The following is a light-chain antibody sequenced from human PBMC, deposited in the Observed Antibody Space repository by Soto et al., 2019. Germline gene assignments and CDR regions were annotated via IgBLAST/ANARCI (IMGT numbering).Light chain of an antibody. CDR2: GSS. Sequence: EIVLTQSPGTLSLSPGERATLSCRASQSVSSYLAWYQQKPGQTPRLLIYGSSSRATGISDRFSGGGSGTAFTLTISRLEPEDFALYYCQHYGTSPPYTFGQGTKLEIK. J-gene: IGKJ2*01. V-gene: IGKV3-20*01. CDR3: QHYGTSPPYT. CDR1: QSVSSY.